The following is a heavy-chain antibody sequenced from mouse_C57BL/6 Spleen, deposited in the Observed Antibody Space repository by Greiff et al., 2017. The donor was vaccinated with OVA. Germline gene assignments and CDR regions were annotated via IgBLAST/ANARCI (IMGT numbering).Heavy chain of an antibody. V-gene: IGHV14-3*01. Sequence: EVQLVESVAELVRPGASVKLSCTASGFNIKNTYMHWVKQRPEQGLEWIGRIDPANGNTKYAPKFQGKATITADTSSNTAYLQLSSLTSEDTAIYYCALYYDYDEGFAYWGQGTLVTVSA. CDR1: GFNIKNTY. D-gene: IGHD2-4*01. J-gene: IGHJ3*01. CDR2: IDPANGNT. CDR3: ALYYDYDEGFAY.